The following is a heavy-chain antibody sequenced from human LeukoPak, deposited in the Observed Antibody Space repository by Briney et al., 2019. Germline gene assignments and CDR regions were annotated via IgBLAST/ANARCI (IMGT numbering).Heavy chain of an antibody. D-gene: IGHD1-26*01. CDR1: GYILSRYG. CDR3: ARDDNGNSFEY. CDR2: ISVYNDNT. J-gene: IGHJ4*02. Sequence: ASVKVSCKASGYILSRYGISWVRQAPGQGLEWMGWISVYNDNTKYAQKLQGRLTMTTDTSTSTAYMEVTRLTSDDTAVYYCARDDNGNSFEYWGQGTLVTVSS. V-gene: IGHV1-18*01.